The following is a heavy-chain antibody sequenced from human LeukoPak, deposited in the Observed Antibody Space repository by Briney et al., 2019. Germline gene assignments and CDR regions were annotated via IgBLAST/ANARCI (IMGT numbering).Heavy chain of an antibody. CDR1: GGSISSGSYY. V-gene: IGHV4-39*07. J-gene: IGHJ4*02. CDR2: ISRSGDT. Sequence: SETLSLTCTVSGGSISSGSYYWSWIRQPPGKGLEWIGEISRSGDTNYNPSLKSRVTISIDTSKTQFSLKLSSVTAADTAVYYCAKSRLIDSSGSRWGQGTLVTVSS. D-gene: IGHD3-22*01. CDR3: AKSRLIDSSGSR.